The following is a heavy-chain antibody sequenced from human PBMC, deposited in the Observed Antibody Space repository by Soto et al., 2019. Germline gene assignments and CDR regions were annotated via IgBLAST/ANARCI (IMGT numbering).Heavy chain of an antibody. V-gene: IGHV1-69*06. CDR1: GGTFSSYA. Sequence: QVQLVQSGAEVKKPGSSVKVSCKASGGTFSSYAISWVRQAPGQGLKWMGGFIPIFGKANYAQKFQGRVTITADKSTSTAYMELSSLRSEDTAVYYCARGLYSSSWREYYYGMDVWGQGTTVTVSS. J-gene: IGHJ6*02. CDR3: ARGLYSSSWREYYYGMDV. D-gene: IGHD6-13*01. CDR2: FIPIFGKA.